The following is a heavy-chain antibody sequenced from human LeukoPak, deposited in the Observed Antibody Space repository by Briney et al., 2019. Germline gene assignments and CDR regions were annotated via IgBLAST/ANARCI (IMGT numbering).Heavy chain of an antibody. CDR3: AWLLRAAIDY. V-gene: IGHV4-39*01. J-gene: IGHJ4*02. D-gene: IGHD2-15*01. CDR2: VYYNGNT. CDR1: GASISSSSYY. Sequence: SETMSLACTVSGASISSSSYYWGYFRQPPGRGLEWIGRVYYNGNTYYNPSLKGRATLSADTPKTQFSLKLTSLSPGDTAVYYCAWLLRAAIDYGGQGTLVTVSP.